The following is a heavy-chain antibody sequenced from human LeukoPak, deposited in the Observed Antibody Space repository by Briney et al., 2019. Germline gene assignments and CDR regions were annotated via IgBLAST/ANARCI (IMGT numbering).Heavy chain of an antibody. CDR3: ARYDYYESSGYKIAEHFQH. J-gene: IGHJ1*01. CDR1: GFTFSSYW. V-gene: IGHV3-74*01. Sequence: GGSLRLSCAASGFTFSSYWMHWVRQAPGKGLVWVSRITSDGSSTSYADSVKGRFTISRDNSKNTLYLQMNSLRAEDTAVYYCARYDYYESSGYKIAEHFQHRGQGTLVTGSS. CDR2: ITSDGSST. D-gene: IGHD3-22*01.